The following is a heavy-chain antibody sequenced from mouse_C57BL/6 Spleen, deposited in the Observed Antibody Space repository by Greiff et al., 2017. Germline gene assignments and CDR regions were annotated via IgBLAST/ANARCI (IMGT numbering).Heavy chain of an antibody. CDR1: GYTFTDYN. V-gene: IGHV1-22*01. CDR2: INPNNGGT. Sequence: VQLQQSGPELVKPGASVKMSCKASGYTFTDYNMHWVKQSHGKSLEWIGYINPNNGGTSYNQKFKGKAKLTVNKSSSTAYMELRSLTSEDSAVYYCARHGETVVAPYAMDYWGQGTSVTVSS. D-gene: IGHD1-1*01. J-gene: IGHJ4*01. CDR3: ARHGETVVAPYAMDY.